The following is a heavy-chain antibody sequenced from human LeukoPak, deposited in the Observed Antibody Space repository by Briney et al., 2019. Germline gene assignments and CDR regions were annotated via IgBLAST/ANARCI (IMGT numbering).Heavy chain of an antibody. CDR3: AKDGDIVVVPAAINPF. CDR1: GFTFSSYA. Sequence: GGSLRLYCAASGFTFSSYAMSWVRQAPGKGLEWVSAISGSGGSTYYADSVKGRFTTSRDNSKNTLYLQMNSLRAEDTAVYYCAKDGDIVVVPAAINPFWGQGTMVTVSS. V-gene: IGHV3-23*01. D-gene: IGHD2-2*02. J-gene: IGHJ3*01. CDR2: ISGSGGST.